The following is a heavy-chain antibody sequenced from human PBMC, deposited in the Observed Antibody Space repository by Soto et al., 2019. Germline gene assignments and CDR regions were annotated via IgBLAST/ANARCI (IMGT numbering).Heavy chain of an antibody. CDR3: ARSIDGYNRYYFDY. Sequence: SETLSLTCTVSGGSISSGGYYWSWIRQHPGKGLEWIGYIYYSGSTYYNPSLKSRVTISVDTSKNQFSLKLSSVTAADTAVYYCARSIDGYNRYYFDYWGQGTLVTVSS. D-gene: IGHD5-12*01. V-gene: IGHV4-31*03. CDR2: IYYSGST. J-gene: IGHJ4*02. CDR1: GGSISSGGYY.